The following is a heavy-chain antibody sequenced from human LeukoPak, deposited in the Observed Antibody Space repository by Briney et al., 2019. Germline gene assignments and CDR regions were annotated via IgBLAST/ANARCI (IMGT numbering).Heavy chain of an antibody. CDR2: TDTSGNYI. CDR1: GFTFSNYG. V-gene: IGHV3-21*06. CDR3: ARGRSITLLRGVAMSDGFDI. J-gene: IGHJ3*02. Sequence: GGSLRLSCEASGFTFSNYGMNWVCQAPGKGLEWVSFTDTSGNYIYYGDSVKGRFTISRDNARNLLFLQMNGLRAEDTAVYYCARGRSITLLRGVAMSDGFDIWGQGAMVAVSS. D-gene: IGHD3-10*01.